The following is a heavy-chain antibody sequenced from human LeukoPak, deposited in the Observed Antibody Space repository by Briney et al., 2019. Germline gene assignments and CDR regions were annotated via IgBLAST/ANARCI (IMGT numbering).Heavy chain of an antibody. CDR2: IYHSGST. V-gene: IGHV4-4*02. CDR1: GGSISSSNW. Sequence: SETLSLTCAASGGSISSSNWWSWVRQPPGKGLEWIGEIYHSGSTNYNPSLKSRVTISVDKSKNQFSLKLSSVTAADTAVYYCARLGSGGDSNWFDPWGQGTLVTVSS. J-gene: IGHJ5*02. CDR3: ARLGSGGDSNWFDP. D-gene: IGHD2-21*02.